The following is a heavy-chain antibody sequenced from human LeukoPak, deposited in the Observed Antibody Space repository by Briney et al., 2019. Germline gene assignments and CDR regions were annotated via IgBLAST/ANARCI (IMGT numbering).Heavy chain of an antibody. V-gene: IGHV3-48*04. CDR1: RFTFSSYS. CDR2: ISSSSSTI. Sequence: GGSLRLSCAASRFTFSSYSMNWVRQAPGKGLEWVSYISSSSSTIYYADSVKGRFTISRDNAKNSLYLQMNSLRAEDTAVYYCARNTYYYGSGSFFLDYWGQGTLVTVSS. CDR3: ARNTYYYGSGSFFLDY. D-gene: IGHD3-10*01. J-gene: IGHJ4*02.